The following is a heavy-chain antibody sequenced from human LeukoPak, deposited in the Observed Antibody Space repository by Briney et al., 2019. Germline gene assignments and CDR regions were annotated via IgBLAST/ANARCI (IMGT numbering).Heavy chain of an antibody. D-gene: IGHD6-6*01. CDR2: IIPIFGTA. CDR1: GGTFSSYA. Sequence: ASVKVSCKASGGTFSSYAISWVRQAPGQGLEWMGGIIPIFGTANYAQKFQGRVTITTDESTSTAYMELGSLRSEDTAVYYCASGMVGISSSSVETNYYYYYYMDVWGKGTTVTVSS. J-gene: IGHJ6*03. CDR3: ASGMVGISSSSVETNYYYYYYMDV. V-gene: IGHV1-69*05.